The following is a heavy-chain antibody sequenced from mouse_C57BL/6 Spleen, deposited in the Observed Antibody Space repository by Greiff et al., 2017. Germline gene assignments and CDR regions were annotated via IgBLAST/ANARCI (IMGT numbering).Heavy chain of an antibody. D-gene: IGHD1-1*01. CDR2: ISNGGGRT. CDR1: GFTFSDYY. J-gene: IGHJ4*01. Sequence: EVKLMESGGGLVQPGGSLKLSCAASGFTFSDYYMYWVRQTPEKRLEWVAYISNGGGRTYYPDTVKGRFTISRDNAKNTLYLQMSRLKSEDTAMYYCARQYHGSSSMGYWGQGTSGTVSS. CDR3: ARQYHGSSSMGY. V-gene: IGHV5-12*01.